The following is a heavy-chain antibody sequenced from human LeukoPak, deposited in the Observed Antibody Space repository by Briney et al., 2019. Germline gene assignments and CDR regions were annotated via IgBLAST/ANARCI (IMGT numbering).Heavy chain of an antibody. J-gene: IGHJ6*03. CDR1: GFTFSSYG. Sequence: PGGSLRLSCAASGFTFSSYGMHWVRQAPGKGLEWVAFIRFDGSNKYYAASVKGRFTISRDNSKNTLYLQMDSLRPEDTAAHYCAKDHRVCSGGSCYFSYYYYMDVWGKGTTVTVSS. CDR3: AKDHRVCSGGSCYFSYYYYMDV. V-gene: IGHV3-30*02. D-gene: IGHD2-15*01. CDR2: IRFDGSNK.